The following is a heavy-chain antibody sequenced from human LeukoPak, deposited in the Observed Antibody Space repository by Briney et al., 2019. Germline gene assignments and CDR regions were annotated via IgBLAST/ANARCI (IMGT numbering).Heavy chain of an antibody. CDR3: ARVGSGNPPY. Sequence: GASVKVSCKASGGTFSSYAISWVRQAPGQGLEWMGRIIPILGIANYAQKFQGRVTITADKSTSIAYMELSSLRSEDTAVYYCARVGSGNPPYWGQGTLVTVSS. CDR2: IIPILGIA. CDR1: GGTFSSYA. D-gene: IGHD4-23*01. V-gene: IGHV1-69*04. J-gene: IGHJ4*02.